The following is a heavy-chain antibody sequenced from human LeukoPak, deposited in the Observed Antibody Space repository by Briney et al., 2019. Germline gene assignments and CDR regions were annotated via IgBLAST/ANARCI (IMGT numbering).Heavy chain of an antibody. V-gene: IGHV6-1*01. J-gene: IGHJ6*02. CDR2: TYYRSKWYN. CDR1: GDSVSSNTAS. Sequence: SQTLSLTCAISGDSVSSNTASWHWIRQSPSSGLEWLGRTYYRSKWYNNYALSVKSRITINPDTSKNQFSLQLNSVTPEDTAVYYCTRGDQGMGVWGQGTTVTVSS. CDR3: TRGDQGMGV.